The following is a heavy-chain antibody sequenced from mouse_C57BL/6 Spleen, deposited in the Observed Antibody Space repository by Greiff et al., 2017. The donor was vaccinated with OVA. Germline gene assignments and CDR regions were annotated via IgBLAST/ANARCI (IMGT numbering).Heavy chain of an antibody. J-gene: IGHJ4*01. D-gene: IGHD2-1*01. CDR1: GYTFTDYN. CDR3: ARRGHGNPYYYAMDY. Sequence: EVKLQESGPELVKPGASVKIPCKASGYTFTDYNMDWVKQSHGKSLEWIGDINPNNGGTIYNQKFKGKATLTVDKSSSTAYMELRSLTSEDTAVYYCARRGHGNPYYYAMDYWGQGTSVTVSS. V-gene: IGHV1-18*01. CDR2: INPNNGGT.